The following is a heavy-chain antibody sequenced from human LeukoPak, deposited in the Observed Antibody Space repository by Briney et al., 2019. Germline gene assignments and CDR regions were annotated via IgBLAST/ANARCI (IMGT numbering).Heavy chain of an antibody. CDR3: ARYIVSYPHDAFDI. CDR2: IYYGGST. V-gene: IGHV4-39*07. D-gene: IGHD1-26*01. J-gene: IGHJ3*02. Sequence: PSETLSLTCTVSGGSISSGSDYWGWIRQPPGKGLEWIGSIYYGGSTYYNPSLKSRVTISVDTSKKQFSLKLSSVTAADTAFYYCARYIVSYPHDAFDIWGQGTMVTVSS. CDR1: GGSISSGSDY.